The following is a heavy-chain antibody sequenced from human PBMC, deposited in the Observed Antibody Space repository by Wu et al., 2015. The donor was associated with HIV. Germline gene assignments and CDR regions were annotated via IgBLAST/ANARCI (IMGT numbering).Heavy chain of an antibody. J-gene: IGHJ4*02. CDR2: VNPASGGT. Sequence: QLVQSGAEVKKPGASVKVSCKASGDIFVAYFMHWVRQAPGQGLEWMGWVNPASGGTNYAHEFQGRVTMTWDTSSSTTYLELSSLRSDDTAVYYCARGGWAAAAGADYWGQGTLVSVSS. V-gene: IGHV1-2*02. CDR1: GDIFVAYF. D-gene: IGHD6-13*01. CDR3: ARGGWAAAAGADY.